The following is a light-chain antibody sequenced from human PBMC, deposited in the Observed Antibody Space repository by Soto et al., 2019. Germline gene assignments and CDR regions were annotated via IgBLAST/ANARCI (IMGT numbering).Light chain of an antibody. CDR3: QQYGSLPPA. Sequence: EIVLAQSPGTLSLSPGERATLSCRTSQTVTNRYLAWYQKKPGQAPRLLIYGAFYRASGIPDRFSGSGSGTDFTLTISRLEPEDFAVYFCQQYGSLPPACGEWTKVDIK. CDR1: QTVTNRY. V-gene: IGKV3-20*01. J-gene: IGKJ1*01. CDR2: GAF.